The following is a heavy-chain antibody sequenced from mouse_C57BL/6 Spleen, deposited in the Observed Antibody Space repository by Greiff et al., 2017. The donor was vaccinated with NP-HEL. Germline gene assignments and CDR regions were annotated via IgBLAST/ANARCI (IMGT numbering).Heavy chain of an antibody. J-gene: IGHJ2*01. CDR1: GFNIKNTY. D-gene: IGHD1-1*01. Sequence: VQLQQSVAELVRPGASVKLSCTASGFNIKNTYMHWVKQRPEQGLEWIGRIDPANGNTKYTPKFQGKATITADTSSNTAYLQLSSLTSEDTAIYYCARLITTVVAAYYFDCWGQGTTLTVSS. V-gene: IGHV14-3*01. CDR3: ARLITTVVAAYYFDC. CDR2: IDPANGNT.